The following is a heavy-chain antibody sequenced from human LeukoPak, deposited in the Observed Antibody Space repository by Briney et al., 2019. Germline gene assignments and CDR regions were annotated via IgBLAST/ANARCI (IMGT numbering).Heavy chain of an antibody. CDR1: GGSIGSSSYY. D-gene: IGHD3-16*01. V-gene: IGHV4-39*07. Sequence: SETLSLTCTVSGGSIGSSSYYWGWIRQPPGKGLEWIGSIYYSGSTYYNPSLKSRVTVSVDTSKNQFSLKLSSVTAADTAVYYCARDSMITFGGTHYMDVWGKGTTVTVSS. CDR2: IYYSGST. J-gene: IGHJ6*03. CDR3: ARDSMITFGGTHYMDV.